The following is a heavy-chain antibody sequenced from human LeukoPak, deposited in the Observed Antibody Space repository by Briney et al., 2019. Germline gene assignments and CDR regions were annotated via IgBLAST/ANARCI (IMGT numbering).Heavy chain of an antibody. Sequence: SETLSLTCSVSGGSMYSYYWSWIRQSAGKGLEWIGRIYTSGGTNYNPSLASRVTMSLDMSQRQFSLKLSSVTAADTAVYYCARVVGATGSSDYWGQGTLVTVSS. J-gene: IGHJ4*02. V-gene: IGHV4-4*07. CDR3: ARVVGATGSSDY. CDR1: GGSMYSYY. D-gene: IGHD1-26*01. CDR2: IYTSGGT.